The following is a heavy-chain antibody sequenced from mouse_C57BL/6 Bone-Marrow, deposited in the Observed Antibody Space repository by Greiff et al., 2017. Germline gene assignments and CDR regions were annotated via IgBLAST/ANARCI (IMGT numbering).Heavy chain of an antibody. CDR2: IDPENGDT. J-gene: IGHJ4*01. Sequence: EVQLQQSGAELVRPGASVKLSCTASGFNIKDDYMHWVKQRPEQGLEWIGWIDPENGDTEYASKFQGKATITADTSYNTAYLQLSSLTSEDTAVYYCTTYDCDGGYAMDYWGQGTSVTVSS. V-gene: IGHV14-4*01. CDR3: TTYDCDGGYAMDY. D-gene: IGHD2-4*01. CDR1: GFNIKDDY.